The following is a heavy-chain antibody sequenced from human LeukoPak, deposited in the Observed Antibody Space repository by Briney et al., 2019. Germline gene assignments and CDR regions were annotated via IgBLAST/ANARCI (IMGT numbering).Heavy chain of an antibody. CDR2: INHSGST. Sequence: GSLRLSCAASGFSFSSVYMSWVRQAPGKGLEWIGEINHSGSTNYNPSLKSRVTISVDTSKNQFSLKLSSVTAADTAVYYCARGRGYSYGRSFDYWGQGTLVTVSS. CDR3: ARGRGYSYGRSFDY. J-gene: IGHJ4*02. CDR1: GFSFSSVY. D-gene: IGHD5-18*01. V-gene: IGHV4-34*01.